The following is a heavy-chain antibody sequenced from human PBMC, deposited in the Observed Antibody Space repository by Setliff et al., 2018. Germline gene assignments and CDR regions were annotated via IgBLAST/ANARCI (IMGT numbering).Heavy chain of an antibody. V-gene: IGHV4-59*11. D-gene: IGHD3-16*01. CDR3: AREAGGMVDY. CDR2: IYYSGST. Sequence: KPSETLSLTCTVSNGSISTQYWSWIRQPPGKGLEWIGYIYYSGSTNYNPSLKSRVTMSVDTSKNQFSLKLSSVTAADTAVYYCAREAGGMVDYWGQGTLVTVSS. CDR1: NGSISTQY. J-gene: IGHJ4*02.